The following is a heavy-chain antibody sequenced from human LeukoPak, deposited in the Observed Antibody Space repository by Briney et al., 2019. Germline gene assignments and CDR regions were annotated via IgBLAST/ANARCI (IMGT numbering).Heavy chain of an antibody. Sequence: GGSLRLSCAASGFTFSSYGMHWVRQAPGKGLEWAAVICYDGSNKYYADSVTGRFTISRDNSKNTLYLQMNSLRAEDTAVYYCARMHYYGSGSSAYLDYWGQGTLVTVSS. J-gene: IGHJ4*02. CDR2: ICYDGSNK. CDR3: ARMHYYGSGSSAYLDY. D-gene: IGHD3-10*01. V-gene: IGHV3-33*01. CDR1: GFTFSSYG.